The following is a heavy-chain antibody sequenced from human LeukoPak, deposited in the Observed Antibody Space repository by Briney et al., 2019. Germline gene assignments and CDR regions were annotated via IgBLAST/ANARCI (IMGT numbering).Heavy chain of an antibody. J-gene: IGHJ4*02. CDR2: IIPIFGTA. D-gene: IGHD5-18*01. Sequence: SVKVSCKASGYTFTSYGISWVRQAPGQGLEWMGGIIPIFGTANYAQKFQGRVTITADESTSTAYMELSSLRSEDTAVYYCANGGIQLNWGQGTLVTVSS. V-gene: IGHV1-69*13. CDR1: GYTFTSYG. CDR3: ANGGIQLN.